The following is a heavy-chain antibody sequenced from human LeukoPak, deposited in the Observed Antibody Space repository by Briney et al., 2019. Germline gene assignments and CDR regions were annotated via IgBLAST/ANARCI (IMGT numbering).Heavy chain of an antibody. V-gene: IGHV3-69-1*01. D-gene: IGHD7-27*01. CDR1: GFSFSSYA. CDR3: ASTWDYLYFDY. CDR2: IRVGGET. Sequence: GGSLKLSCAASGFSFSSYAMSWVRQAPGRGLEWVSAIRVGGETHYADSVKGRFTISRDNAKNSVYLQMNSLRAEDTAVYYCASTWDYLYFDYWGQGTLVTVSS. J-gene: IGHJ4*02.